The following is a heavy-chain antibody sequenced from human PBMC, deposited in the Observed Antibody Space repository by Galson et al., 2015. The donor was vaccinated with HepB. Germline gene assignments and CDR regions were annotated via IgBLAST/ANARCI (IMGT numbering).Heavy chain of an antibody. Sequence: SVKVSCKASGGTFSSYAISWVRQAPGQGLEWMGGIIPIFGTANYAQKFQGRVTITADESTSTAYMELSSLRSEDTAVYYCAITRITMVQGVIPLDYWGQGTLVTVSS. CDR2: IIPIFGTA. J-gene: IGHJ4*02. CDR1: GGTFSSYA. D-gene: IGHD3-10*01. V-gene: IGHV1-69*13. CDR3: AITRITMVQGVIPLDY.